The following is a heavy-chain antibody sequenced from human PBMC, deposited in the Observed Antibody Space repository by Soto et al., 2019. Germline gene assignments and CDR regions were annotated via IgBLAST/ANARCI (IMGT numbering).Heavy chain of an antibody. CDR1: GGTFSTYT. Sequence: QVQLVQSGAEVKKPGSSVKVSCKASGGTFSTYTITWVRQAPGQGLEWMGRIIPIIGIINYAQKFQGRVTISGDKFPGTAYSELTGLRSDDTAVYYCAGDPDSHYNDSHASSYPWGQGTLVTVSS. V-gene: IGHV1-69*08. CDR2: IIPIIGII. CDR3: AGDPDSHYNDSHASSYP. J-gene: IGHJ5*02. D-gene: IGHD4-4*01.